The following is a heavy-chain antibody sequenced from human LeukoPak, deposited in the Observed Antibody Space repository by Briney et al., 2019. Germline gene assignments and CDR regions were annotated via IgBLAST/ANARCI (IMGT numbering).Heavy chain of an antibody. D-gene: IGHD5/OR15-5a*01. CDR1: GFTVSRTY. J-gene: IGHJ6*02. CDR2: IYRDGET. V-gene: IGHV3-66*01. Sequence: GGSLRLSCAVSGFTVSRTYMSWVRQAPGKGLEWVSIIYRDGETHYADSVKGRFTISRDNSKNTVDLQMNRLRAEDSALYYCARDVPPYSVSPWGLDVWGQGTTVIVSS. CDR3: ARDVPPYSVSPWGLDV.